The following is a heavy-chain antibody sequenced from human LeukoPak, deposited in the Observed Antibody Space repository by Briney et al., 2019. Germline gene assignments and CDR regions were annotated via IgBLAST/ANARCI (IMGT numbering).Heavy chain of an antibody. CDR3: AKGAEGGSIAASDY. CDR2: IWYDGSNK. V-gene: IGHV3-33*06. Sequence: GRSLRLSCAASGFTFSSYGMHWVRQAPGKGLEWVAVIWYDGSNKYYADSVKGRFTISRDNSKNTLYLQMNSLRAEDTAVYYCAKGAEGGSIAASDYWGQGTLVTVSS. J-gene: IGHJ4*02. D-gene: IGHD6-6*01. CDR1: GFTFSSYG.